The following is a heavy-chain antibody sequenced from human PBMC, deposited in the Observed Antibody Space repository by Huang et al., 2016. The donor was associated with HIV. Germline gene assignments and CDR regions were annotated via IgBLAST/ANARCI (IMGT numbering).Heavy chain of an antibody. CDR3: VSPNQSSSDWWLLDH. J-gene: IGHJ5*02. Sequence: QVHLVQSGSEVKKPGASVKVSCKASNNSFSSNGFSWVRQAPGQGLEWMGWISADNGDTKYAQTFQGRVTMTKKTSACAAYVELGSVRSHDTAVYYCVSPNQSSSDWWLLDHWGQGTLVIVSS. D-gene: IGHD2-15*01. CDR1: NNSFSSNG. V-gene: IGHV1-18*01. CDR2: ISADNGDT.